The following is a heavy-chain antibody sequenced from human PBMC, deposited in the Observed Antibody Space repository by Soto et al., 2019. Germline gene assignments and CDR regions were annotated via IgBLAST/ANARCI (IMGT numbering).Heavy chain of an antibody. CDR1: GGLFSSYA. J-gene: IGHJ4*02. Sequence: SVKVSCQDSGGLFSSYAISWVRQAPGRGLEWMGGIIPVFATPYYAQKFQGRVTITADESTNTAYMELSSLRSEDTAMYYCARGDSPYVWFNEFWGQGSLVTVSS. CDR3: ARGDSPYVWFNEF. V-gene: IGHV1-69*13. D-gene: IGHD3-16*01. CDR2: IIPVFATP.